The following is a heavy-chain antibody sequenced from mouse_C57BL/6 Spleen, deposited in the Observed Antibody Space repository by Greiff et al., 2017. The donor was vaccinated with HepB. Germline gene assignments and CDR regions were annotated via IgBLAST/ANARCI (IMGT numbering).Heavy chain of an antibody. CDR3: AREYYSNSYYAMDY. CDR1: GYAFSSYW. D-gene: IGHD2-5*01. J-gene: IGHJ4*01. V-gene: IGHV1-80*01. CDR2: IYPGDGDT. Sequence: QVQLKQSGAELVKPGASVKISCKASGYAFSSYWMNWVKQRPGKGLEWIGQIYPGDGDTNYNGKFKGKATLTADKSPSTAYMQLSSLTSEDSAVYFCAREYYSNSYYAMDYWGQGTSVTVSS.